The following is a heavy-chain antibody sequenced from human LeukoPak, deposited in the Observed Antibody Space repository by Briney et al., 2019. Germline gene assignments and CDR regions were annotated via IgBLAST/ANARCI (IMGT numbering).Heavy chain of an antibody. Sequence: SQTLSLTCTVSGGSIISNTYYWSWIRQHPGKGLEWIGYIHYSGSTYYNPSLKSRVTISVDTSKNQFSLKLSSVTAADTAVYYCARRGSVPDAGVDPWGQGTLVTVSS. J-gene: IGHJ5*02. D-gene: IGHD3-10*01. V-gene: IGHV4-31*03. CDR3: ARRGSVPDAGVDP. CDR1: GGSIISNTYY. CDR2: IHYSGST.